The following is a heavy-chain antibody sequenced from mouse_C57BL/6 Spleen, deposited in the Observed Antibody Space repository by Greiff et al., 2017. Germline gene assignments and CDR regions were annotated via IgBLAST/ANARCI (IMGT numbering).Heavy chain of an antibody. J-gene: IGHJ4*01. D-gene: IGHD2-1*01. Sequence: VQLQQPGAELVRPGSSVKLSCKASGYTFTSYWMHWVRQRPIQGLEWIGNIDPSDSETHYNQKFKDKATLTVDKSASTAYMQLSSLTSEDSAVYYCAREARYYDYYAMDYWGQGTSVTVSS. CDR3: AREARYYDYYAMDY. CDR1: GYTFTSYW. V-gene: IGHV1-52*01. CDR2: IDPSDSET.